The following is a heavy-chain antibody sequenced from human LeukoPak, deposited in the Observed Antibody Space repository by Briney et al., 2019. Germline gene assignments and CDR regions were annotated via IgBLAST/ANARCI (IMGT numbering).Heavy chain of an antibody. V-gene: IGHV4-59*01. CDR2: IYYSGST. Sequence: SETLSLTCTVSDGSISSYYWSWIRQPPGKGLEWIGYIYYSGSTNYNPSLKSRVTISVDTSKNQFSLKLSSVTAADTAVYYCARGLSGYDYSNWFDPWGQGTLVTVSS. CDR3: ARGLSGYDYSNWFDP. CDR1: DGSISSYY. D-gene: IGHD5-12*01. J-gene: IGHJ5*02.